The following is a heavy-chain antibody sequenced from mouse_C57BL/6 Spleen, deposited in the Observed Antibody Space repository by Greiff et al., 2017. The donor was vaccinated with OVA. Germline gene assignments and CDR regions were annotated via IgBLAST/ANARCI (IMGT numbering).Heavy chain of an antibody. CDR2: IHPNSGST. Sequence: QVQLQQPGAELVKPGASVKLSCKASGYTFTSYWMHWVKQRPGQGLEWIGMIHPNSGSTNYNEKFKSKATLTVDKSSSTAYMQLSSLTSEDSAVYYCARDGYYDGFAYWGQGTLVTVSA. V-gene: IGHV1-64*01. D-gene: IGHD2-3*01. J-gene: IGHJ3*01. CDR3: ARDGYYDGFAY. CDR1: GYTFTSYW.